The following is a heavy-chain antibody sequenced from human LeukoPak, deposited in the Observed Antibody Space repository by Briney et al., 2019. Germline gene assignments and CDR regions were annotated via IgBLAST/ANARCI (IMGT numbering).Heavy chain of an antibody. Sequence: NPLETLSLTCTVSGGSISSHYWSWIRQPPGKGLEWIGYLHYRGNTNHNSSLKSRMTISLDTSRNQFSLRLSSVTAADTAIYFCARESSTSQTNLFDSWGQGTLVTVSS. CDR1: GGSISSHY. V-gene: IGHV4-59*11. J-gene: IGHJ4*02. D-gene: IGHD6-6*01. CDR2: LHYRGNT. CDR3: ARESSTSQTNLFDS.